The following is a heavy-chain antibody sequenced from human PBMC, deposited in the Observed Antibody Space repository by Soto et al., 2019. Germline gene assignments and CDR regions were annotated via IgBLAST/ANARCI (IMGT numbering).Heavy chain of an antibody. Sequence: AASVKVSCKASGYTFTGYYMHWVRQAPGQGLEWLGWINPNSGGTNYAQKFQGRVTMTRDTSISTAYMELSRLRSDDTAVYYCARGEGIKIFGAVISEGMDVWGQGTTVTVSS. CDR2: INPNSGGT. J-gene: IGHJ6*02. CDR1: GYTFTGYY. D-gene: IGHD3-3*01. V-gene: IGHV1-2*02. CDR3: ARGEGIKIFGAVISEGMDV.